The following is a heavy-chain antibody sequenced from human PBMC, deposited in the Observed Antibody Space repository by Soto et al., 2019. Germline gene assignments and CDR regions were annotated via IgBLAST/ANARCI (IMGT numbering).Heavy chain of an antibody. CDR3: VRHILGSYGFDY. CDR2: ITTTNIDI. CDR1: GFTLTSHA. D-gene: IGHD3-10*01. J-gene: IGHJ4*02. Sequence: GGSLRLSCAASGFTLTSHAMNWVRQAPGKGLEWVSTITTTNIDIFYTDSVKGRFTISRDNAKNSLYLQMNSLRAEDTAVYYCVRHILGSYGFDYWGQGTLVTVSS. V-gene: IGHV3-21*01.